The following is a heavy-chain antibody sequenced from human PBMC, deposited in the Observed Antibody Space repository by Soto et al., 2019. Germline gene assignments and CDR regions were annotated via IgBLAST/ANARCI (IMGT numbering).Heavy chain of an antibody. Sequence: QVQLVESGGGVVQPGRSLRLSCAASGFTFSSYGMHWVRQAPGKGLEWVAVISYDGSNKYYADSVKGRFTISRDNSKNTLYLQMNSLRAEDTAVYYCARVVINYGMDVWGQGTTVTVSS. V-gene: IGHV3-30*03. D-gene: IGHD3-22*01. CDR1: GFTFSSYG. CDR2: ISYDGSNK. J-gene: IGHJ6*02. CDR3: ARVVINYGMDV.